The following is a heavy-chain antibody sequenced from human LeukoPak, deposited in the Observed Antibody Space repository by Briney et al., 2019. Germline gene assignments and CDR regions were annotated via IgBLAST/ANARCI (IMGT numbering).Heavy chain of an antibody. D-gene: IGHD3-3*01. J-gene: IGHJ4*02. CDR1: GGSISSYY. Sequence: SETLSLTCTVSGGSISSYYWSWIRQPPGKGLEWIGSIYYSGSTYYNPSLKSRVTISVDTSKNQFSLKLSSVTAADTAVYYCARLYYDFWSGPVYYFDYWGQGTLVTVSS. V-gene: IGHV4-59*05. CDR2: IYYSGST. CDR3: ARLYYDFWSGPVYYFDY.